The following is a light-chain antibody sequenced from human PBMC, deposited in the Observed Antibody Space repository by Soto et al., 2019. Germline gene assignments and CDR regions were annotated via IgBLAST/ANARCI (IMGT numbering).Light chain of an antibody. CDR2: DAS. CDR1: QTISTY. J-gene: IGKJ4*01. Sequence: DIQMTQSPSSLSASVGDRVTITCRASQTISTYVTWYQQKPGKAPKALISDASTLQSGVPSRFSVSGSGTDFTLIIRSLQPDDIATYYCQQSFSSLLSFGGGTQVEIK. CDR3: QQSFSSLLS. V-gene: IGKV1-39*01.